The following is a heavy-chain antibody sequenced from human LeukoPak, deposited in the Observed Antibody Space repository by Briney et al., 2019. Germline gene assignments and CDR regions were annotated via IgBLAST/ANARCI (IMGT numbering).Heavy chain of an antibody. V-gene: IGHV1-8*01. CDR3: ARGRYYDFWSGYLANYGMDV. Sequence: ASVKVSCKASGYTFTSYDINWVQQATGQGLEWMGWMNPNSGNTGYAQKFQGRVTMTRNTSISTAYMELSSLRSEDTAVYYCARGRYYDFWSGYLANYGMDVWGQGTTVTVSS. D-gene: IGHD3-3*01. J-gene: IGHJ6*02. CDR1: GYTFTSYD. CDR2: MNPNSGNT.